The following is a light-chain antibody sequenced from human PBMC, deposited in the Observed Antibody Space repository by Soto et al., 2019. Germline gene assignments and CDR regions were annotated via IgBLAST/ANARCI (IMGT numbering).Light chain of an antibody. CDR2: EAS. CDR1: QNITQY. V-gene: IGKV1-5*03. J-gene: IGKJ2*03. Sequence: DNQMAQSPSTLSASVGDRVTISCRANQNITQYLAWYQQKPGQAPKLLISEASILEHGVPPRFAGSGSGTDFTLTITDLQPDDFATYFCQQYVRPYSLGQGTKVEI. CDR3: QQYVRPYS.